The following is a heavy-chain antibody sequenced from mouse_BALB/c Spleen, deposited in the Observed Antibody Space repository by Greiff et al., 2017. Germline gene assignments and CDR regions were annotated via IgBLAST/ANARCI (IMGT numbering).Heavy chain of an antibody. V-gene: IGHV1-69*02. CDR2: IDPSDSYT. CDR1: GYTFTSYW. Sequence: QVQLQQSGAELVKPGASVKLSCKASGYTFTSYWMHWVKQRPGQGLEWIGEIDPSDSYTNYNQKFKGKATLTVDKSSSTAYMQLSSLTSEDSAVYYCARQYGNYYFDYWGQGTTLTVSS. CDR3: ARQYGNYYFDY. D-gene: IGHD2-10*02. J-gene: IGHJ2*01.